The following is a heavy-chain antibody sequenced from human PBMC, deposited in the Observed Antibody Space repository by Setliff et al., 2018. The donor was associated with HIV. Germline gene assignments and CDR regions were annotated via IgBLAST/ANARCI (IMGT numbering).Heavy chain of an antibody. CDR3: ARHKDSDYVWGSYRPDGFDI. Sequence: SETLSLTCTVSGGSISSGNYDWSWIRQPAGKGLEWIGRIYTSGSTNYNPSLKSRVTISLDTSKNQFYLNLNSVTDADTALYYCARHKDSDYVWGSYRPDGFDIWGQGTTVTVSS. J-gene: IGHJ3*02. D-gene: IGHD3-16*02. CDR2: IYTSGST. CDR1: GGSISSGNYD. V-gene: IGHV4-61*02.